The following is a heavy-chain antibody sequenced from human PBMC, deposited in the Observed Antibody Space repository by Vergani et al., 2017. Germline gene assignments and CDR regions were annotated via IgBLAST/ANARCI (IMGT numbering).Heavy chain of an antibody. Sequence: QVQLVQSGSEVRTPWDSVKVYCQVSGNSLTELTIHWVRQAPGKGLEWMGRIIPIFGTANYAQKFQGRVTITADESRSTAYMELSSLRSEDTAVYYWAVDFYDGSGCPSFFVYWGEGTLVTVSS. CDR1: GNSLTELT. V-gene: IGHV1-69*13. D-gene: IGHD3-22*01. J-gene: IGHJ4*02. CDR2: IIPIFGTA. CDR3: AVDFYDGSGCPSFFVY.